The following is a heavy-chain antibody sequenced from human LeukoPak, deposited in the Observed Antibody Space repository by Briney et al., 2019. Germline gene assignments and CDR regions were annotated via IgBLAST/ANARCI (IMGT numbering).Heavy chain of an antibody. CDR2: IKQDGSQR. D-gene: IGHD2-2*01. CDR3: AREDTEVVPGAPSFDY. V-gene: IGHV3-7*01. J-gene: IGHJ4*02. CDR1: GFTFSDYW. Sequence: GGSLRLSCTASGFTFSDYWMTWVRQAPGKGPEWVANIKQDGSQRYYVDSVRGRFTISRDNAKNSLFLQMNGLRAEDTAVYYCAREDTEVVPGAPSFDYWGQGTLVTVSS.